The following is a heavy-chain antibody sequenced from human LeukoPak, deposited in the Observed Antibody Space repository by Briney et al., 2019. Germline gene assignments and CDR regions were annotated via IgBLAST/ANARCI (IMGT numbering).Heavy chain of an antibody. D-gene: IGHD3-10*01. CDR3: ARGSSIDGAIDY. Sequence: ASVKVSCKASGYTFTGNYINWVRQAPGQGLEWMGWINPNSGGTNYAQKFQDWVTMTRDTSISTAYMELNRLTSDDTAVCYCARGSSIDGAIDYWGQGTLVTVSS. J-gene: IGHJ4*02. CDR2: INPNSGGT. CDR1: GYTFTGNY. V-gene: IGHV1-2*04.